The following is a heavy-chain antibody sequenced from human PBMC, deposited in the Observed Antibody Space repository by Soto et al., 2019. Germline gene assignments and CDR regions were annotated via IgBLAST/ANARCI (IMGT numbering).Heavy chain of an antibody. CDR3: ASLPTYGDYFRSGYYFDY. D-gene: IGHD4-17*01. Sequence: QLQLQESGPGLVKPSETLSLTCTVSGGSISSSSYYWGWIRQPPGKGLEWIGSIYYSGSTYYNPSLKSRVTISVDTSKNQFSLKLSSVTAADTAVYYCASLPTYGDYFRSGYYFDYWGQGTLVTVSS. CDR2: IYYSGST. J-gene: IGHJ4*02. CDR1: GGSISSSSYY. V-gene: IGHV4-39*01.